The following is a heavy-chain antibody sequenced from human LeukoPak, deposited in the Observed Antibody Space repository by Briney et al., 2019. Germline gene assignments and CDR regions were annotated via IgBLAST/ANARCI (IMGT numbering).Heavy chain of an antibody. CDR1: GFTFSSYS. D-gene: IGHD4-17*01. V-gene: IGHV3-21*01. CDR2: ISSSSSYI. Sequence: PGASLRLSCAASGFTFSSYSMNWVRQAPGKGLEWVSSISSSSSYIYYADSVKGRFTISRDNAKNSLYLQMNSLRAEDTAVYYCARGLMRYGDLNYYWGQGTLVTVSS. CDR3: ARGLMRYGDLNYY. J-gene: IGHJ4*02.